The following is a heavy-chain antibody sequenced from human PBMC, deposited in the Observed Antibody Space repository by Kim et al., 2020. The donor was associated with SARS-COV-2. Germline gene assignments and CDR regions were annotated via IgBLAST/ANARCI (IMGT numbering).Heavy chain of an antibody. D-gene: IGHD3-10*01. Sequence: TSNTALKSRVTKSVDTSKNQFSLKLGAVTAADTAVYYCARDGSGSYLDYWGQGTLVTVSS. J-gene: IGHJ4*02. CDR3: ARDGSGSYLDY. V-gene: IGHV4-59*01.